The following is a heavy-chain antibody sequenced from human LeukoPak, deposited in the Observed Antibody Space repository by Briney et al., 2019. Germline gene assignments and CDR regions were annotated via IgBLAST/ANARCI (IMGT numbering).Heavy chain of an antibody. CDR2: INPTGGSA. J-gene: IGHJ5*02. D-gene: IGHD6-13*01. CDR3: ARDALGIAAAGTVLSDNWFGR. CDR1: GYTFTDFS. Sequence: ASVKVSCKTSGYTFTDFSIHWVRQAPGQGLEWMGIINPTGGSAGFAQKFQGRVTMTRDTSISTAYMELSRLRSEDTAVHYFARDALGIAAAGTVLSDNWFGRWGKGTLVTVS. V-gene: IGHV1-46*01.